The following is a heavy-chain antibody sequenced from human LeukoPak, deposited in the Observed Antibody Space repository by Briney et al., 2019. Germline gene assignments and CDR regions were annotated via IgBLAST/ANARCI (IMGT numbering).Heavy chain of an antibody. J-gene: IGHJ4*02. CDR2: IHYSGST. V-gene: IGHV4-59*01. CDR3: ATSNYDGPGKRGQFEY. Sequence: KPSETLSLTCTVPGGSIGTYYWSWIRQPPGKGPEWIGYIHYSGSTNYNPSLKSRVTISVDTSKKQFSLRLSSMTAADTAVYYCATSNYDGPGKRGQFEYWGQGTLVTVSS. D-gene: IGHD3-10*01. CDR1: GGSIGTYY.